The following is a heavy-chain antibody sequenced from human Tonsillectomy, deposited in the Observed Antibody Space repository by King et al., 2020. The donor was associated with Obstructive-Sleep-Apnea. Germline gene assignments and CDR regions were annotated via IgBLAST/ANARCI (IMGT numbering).Heavy chain of an antibody. CDR2: ISAYISNT. D-gene: IGHD4-17*01. Sequence: QLVQSGAEVKKPGASVKVSCKASCYTFACYGISWVRQAPGQRLEWMGWISAYISNTHFSQKLQGRVTMTTDTYTSTAYMELRGLRSDDTAGYYCSRLGGGDYEDLDYWGQGTLVTVSS. J-gene: IGHJ4*02. V-gene: IGHV1-18*01. CDR1: CYTFACYG. CDR3: SRLGGGDYEDLDY.